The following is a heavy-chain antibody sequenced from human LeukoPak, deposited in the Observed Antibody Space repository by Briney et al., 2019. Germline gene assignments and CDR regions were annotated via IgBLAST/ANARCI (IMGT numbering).Heavy chain of an antibody. CDR1: GYTFTGYY. CDR2: INPNSGGT. Sequence: ASVKVSCKASGYTFTGYYMHWVRQAPGQGLEWMGWINPNSGGTNYAQKFQGRVTMTRDTSISTAYMELSRLRSDDTAVYYCAREEGDTYYYGSGTRGNWFDPWGQGTLVTVSS. D-gene: IGHD3-10*01. V-gene: IGHV1-2*02. J-gene: IGHJ5*02. CDR3: AREEGDTYYYGSGTRGNWFDP.